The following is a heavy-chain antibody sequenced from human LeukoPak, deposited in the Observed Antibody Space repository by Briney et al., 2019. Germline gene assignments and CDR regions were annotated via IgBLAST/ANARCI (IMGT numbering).Heavy chain of an antibody. CDR2: IYYSGST. CDR3: ARERYCSSTSCPFDY. D-gene: IGHD2-2*01. Sequence: PSETLSLTCTVSGGSISSYYWSWIRQPPGKGLEWIGYIYYSGSTNYNPSLKSRVTISADTSKNQFSLKLSSVTAADTAVYYCARERYCSSTSCPFDYWGQGTLVTVSS. CDR1: GGSISSYY. V-gene: IGHV4-59*01. J-gene: IGHJ4*02.